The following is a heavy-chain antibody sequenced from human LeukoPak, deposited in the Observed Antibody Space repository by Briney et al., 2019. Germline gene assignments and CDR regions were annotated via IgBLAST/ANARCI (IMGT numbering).Heavy chain of an antibody. J-gene: IGHJ4*02. CDR1: GYTFTGYY. Sequence: GASVKVSCKASGYTFTGYYMHWVRQAPGQGLEWMGWINPNSGDTNYAQKFQGRVTMTRDTSISTAYMELSRLRSDDTAVYYCARDLSYWGNTSFDYWGQGTLVTVSS. CDR2: INPNSGDT. D-gene: IGHD3-16*01. V-gene: IGHV1-2*02. CDR3: ARDLSYWGNTSFDY.